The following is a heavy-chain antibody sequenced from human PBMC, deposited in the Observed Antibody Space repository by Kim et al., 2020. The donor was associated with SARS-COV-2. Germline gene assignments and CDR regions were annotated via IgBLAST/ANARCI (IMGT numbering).Heavy chain of an antibody. CDR2: FRDKGNTFTT. J-gene: IGHJ4*02. CDR1: GFTLSDHY. CDR3: GRGGSLVRGVGDI. V-gene: IGHV3-72*01. D-gene: IGHD3-10*01. Sequence: GGSLRLSCAGSGFTLSDHYVDWVRQAPGKGLEWVGRFRDKGNTFTTEYATSVKGRFSLLRDDSRNSVYLQMNSLKIDDTAVYYCGRGGSLVRGVGDIWGPGTLVTVSS.